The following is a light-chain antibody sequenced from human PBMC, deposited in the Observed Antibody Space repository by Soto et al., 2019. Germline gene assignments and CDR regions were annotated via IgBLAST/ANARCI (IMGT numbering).Light chain of an antibody. CDR2: DAS. J-gene: IGKJ4*01. CDR3: QQINSFPLT. V-gene: IGKV1-9*01. Sequence: DIQLTQSPSFLSASVGDRVTNTCRASQGISSYLAWYQQRPGKAPKLLVYDASTLQNGVPSRFSGSVSGAAFTLTIGSLQPEDFATYYGQQINSFPLTFGGGIKVESK. CDR1: QGISSY.